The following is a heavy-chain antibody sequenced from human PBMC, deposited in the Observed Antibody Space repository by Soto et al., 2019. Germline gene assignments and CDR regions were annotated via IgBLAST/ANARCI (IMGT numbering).Heavy chain of an antibody. D-gene: IGHD5-12*01. CDR2: IGTAGDT. V-gene: IGHV3-13*01. Sequence: ATGKGLEWVSAIGTAGDTYYPGSVKGRFTISRENAKNSLYLQMNSLRAGDTAVYYCARGAYSGYDYSYYYYYMDVWGKGTTVTVSS. CDR3: ARGAYSGYDYSYYYYYMDV. J-gene: IGHJ6*03.